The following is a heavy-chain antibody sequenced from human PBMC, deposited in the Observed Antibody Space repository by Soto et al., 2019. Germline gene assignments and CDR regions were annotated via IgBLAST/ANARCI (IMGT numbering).Heavy chain of an antibody. D-gene: IGHD5-12*01. V-gene: IGHV4-30-4*01. CDR1: GGSISSGDYY. Sequence: SETLSLTCTVSGGSISSGDYYWSWIRQPPGKGLEWIGYIYYSGSTYYNPSLKSRVTISVGTSKNQFSLKLSSVTAADTAVYYCARRTSGYDWAFDYWGQGTLVTVSS. CDR2: IYYSGST. CDR3: ARRTSGYDWAFDY. J-gene: IGHJ4*02.